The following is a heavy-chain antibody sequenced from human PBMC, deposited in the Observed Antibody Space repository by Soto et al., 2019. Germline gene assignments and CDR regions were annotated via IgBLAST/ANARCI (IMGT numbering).Heavy chain of an antibody. CDR1: GGSFSGYL. CDR3: TRGGGAYYLAS. Sequence: QVQLQQWGAGLLKPSETLSLTCAVYGGSFSGYLWNWIRQPPGEGLEWIGEIHHSGFTNYNPSLKSRVTTSVDTSKSQFSLKLSSVTAADTAVYYCTRGGGAYYLASWGEGTTVTVSS. J-gene: IGHJ6*03. V-gene: IGHV4-34*01. CDR2: IHHSGFT. D-gene: IGHD3-16*01.